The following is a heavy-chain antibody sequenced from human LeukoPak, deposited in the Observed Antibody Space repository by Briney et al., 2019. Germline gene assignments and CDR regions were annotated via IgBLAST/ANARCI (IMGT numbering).Heavy chain of an antibody. J-gene: IGHJ6*03. Sequence: ASVKVSCKASGYTFTGYYMHWVRQAPGQGLEWMGWMNPNSGNTGYAQKFQGRVTMTRNTSISTAYMELSSLRSEDTAVYYCARAPSMVRGVIYYYMDVWGKGTTVTISS. D-gene: IGHD3-10*01. CDR3: ARAPSMVRGVIYYYMDV. CDR1: GYTFTGYY. CDR2: MNPNSGNT. V-gene: IGHV1-8*02.